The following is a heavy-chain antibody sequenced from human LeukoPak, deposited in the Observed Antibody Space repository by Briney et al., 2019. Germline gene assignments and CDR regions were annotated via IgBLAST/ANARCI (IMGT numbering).Heavy chain of an antibody. CDR1: GFTFSTYA. D-gene: IGHD6-13*01. CDR3: ANGYSSTWSSVDP. Sequence: GGSLRLSCSASGFTFSTYAMYWVRQAPGKGLEYVSAIRSNVGSTYYADSVKGRFTISRDNLKNMVSLQMNSLRAEDTAVYYCANGYSSTWSSVDPWGQGILVTVPS. J-gene: IGHJ5*02. V-gene: IGHV3-64*04. CDR2: IRSNVGST.